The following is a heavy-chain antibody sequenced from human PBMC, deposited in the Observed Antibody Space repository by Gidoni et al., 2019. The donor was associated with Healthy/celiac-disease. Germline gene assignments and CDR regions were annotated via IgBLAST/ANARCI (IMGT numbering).Heavy chain of an antibody. CDR2: IDPSDSYT. J-gene: IGHJ6*02. CDR3: ASARYYYYYYGMDV. Sequence: EVQLVQSGAEVKTPGESLRISCTGSGYSFTSYWISWVRQMPGKGLEWMGRIDPSDSYTNYSPSFQGHVTISADKSISTAYLQWSSLKASDTAMYYCASARYYYYYYGMDVWGQGTTVTVSS. V-gene: IGHV5-10-1*03. CDR1: GYSFTSYW.